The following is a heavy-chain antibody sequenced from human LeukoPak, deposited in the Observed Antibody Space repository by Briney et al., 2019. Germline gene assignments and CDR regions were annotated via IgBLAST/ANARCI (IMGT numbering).Heavy chain of an antibody. V-gene: IGHV3-23*01. CDR2: ISGSGGST. D-gene: IGHD6-6*01. CDR3: ARDRGRSSSSGYFDY. J-gene: IGHJ4*02. CDR1: GFAFSSYA. Sequence: GGSLRLSCAASGFAFSSYAMSWVRQAPGKGLEWVSAISGSGGSTYYADSVKGRFTISRDNSKNTLYLQMNSLRDEDTAVYYCARDRGRSSSSGYFDYWGQGTLVTVSS.